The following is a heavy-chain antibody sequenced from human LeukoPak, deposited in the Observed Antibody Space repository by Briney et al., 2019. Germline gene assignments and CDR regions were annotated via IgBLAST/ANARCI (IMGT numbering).Heavy chain of an antibody. Sequence: PGGSLRLSCAASGFTFSNYWMSWVRQAPGKGLEFMANIKEAGSEKYYVDSVKGRFTISRDNDKNLVHLQMNSLRAEDTAVYYCARDHLSSSFPTSLDYWGQGTLVTVSS. CDR1: GFTFSNYW. D-gene: IGHD6-13*01. V-gene: IGHV3-7*01. J-gene: IGHJ4*02. CDR3: ARDHLSSSFPTSLDY. CDR2: IKEAGSEK.